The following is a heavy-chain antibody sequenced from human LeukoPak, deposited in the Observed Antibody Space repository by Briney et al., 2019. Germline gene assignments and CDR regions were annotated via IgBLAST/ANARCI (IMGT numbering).Heavy chain of an antibody. D-gene: IGHD1-26*01. CDR2: ISAYNGNT. CDR1: GYTFTSYG. V-gene: IGHV1-18*01. J-gene: IGHJ6*02. CDR3: ARGGSGSYFYYYYGMDV. Sequence: ASVKVSCKASGYTFTSYGISWVRQAPGQGLEWMGWISAYNGNTNYAQELQGRVTMTTDTSTSTAYMELRSLRADDTAVYYCARGGSGSYFYYYYGMDVWGQGTTVTVSS.